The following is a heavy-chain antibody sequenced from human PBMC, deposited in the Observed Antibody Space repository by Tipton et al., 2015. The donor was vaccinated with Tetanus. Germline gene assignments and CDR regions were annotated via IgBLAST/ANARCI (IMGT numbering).Heavy chain of an antibody. CDR2: IYTSEST. J-gene: IGHJ6*01. CDR3: ARMQRYGMDV. D-gene: IGHD6-25*01. CDR1: GGSISSYY. Sequence: LRLSCTVSGGSISSYYWSWIRQPAGKGLEWIGRIYTSESTNYNPSLKSRVTMSVDTSRNQFSLKLSSVTAADTAAYYCARMQRYGMDVWGQGATVSVSS. V-gene: IGHV4-4*07.